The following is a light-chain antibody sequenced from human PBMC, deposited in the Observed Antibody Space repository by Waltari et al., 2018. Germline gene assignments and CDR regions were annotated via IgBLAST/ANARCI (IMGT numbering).Light chain of an antibody. Sequence: HSVLTQSPSASGTSGQRVTLSCSGSSSNIGTDMVKWYRHLPGTAPKLLIYNNNQRPSGVPDRFSGSKSGTSASLAISGLQSEDEADYYCAAWDDSLNGVVFGGGTKLSVL. V-gene: IGLV1-44*01. J-gene: IGLJ2*01. CDR3: AAWDDSLNGVV. CDR2: NNN. CDR1: SSNIGTDM.